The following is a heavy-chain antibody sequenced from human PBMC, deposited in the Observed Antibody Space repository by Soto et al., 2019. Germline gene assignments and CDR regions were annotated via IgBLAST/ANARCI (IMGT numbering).Heavy chain of an antibody. D-gene: IGHD6-19*01. J-gene: IGHJ6*02. Sequence: GSLTLSCAASVFTFSSHAMSWVRQAPGKGLEWVSTISSGGDNTYSADSVKGRFTISRDNSKTTLYLQMNSLRAEDTAVYYCAKDFDSYSSGRYGMDVWGQGTTVTVSS. CDR1: VFTFSSHA. V-gene: IGHV3-23*01. CDR3: AKDFDSYSSGRYGMDV. CDR2: ISSGGDNT.